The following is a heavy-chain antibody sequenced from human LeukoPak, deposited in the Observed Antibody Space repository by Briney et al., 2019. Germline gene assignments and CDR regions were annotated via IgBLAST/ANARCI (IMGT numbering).Heavy chain of an antibody. Sequence: PSETLSLTCTVSGGSVYSGSYYWSWIPQPPGKGLEWIRCIYYSGSTNYNPSLKSRVTISVDTSKNQFSLKLSSVTAADSDVYYCARAEVPYYYYGMDVWGQGTTVTVSS. V-gene: IGHV4-61*01. CDR3: ARAEVPYYYYGMDV. CDR2: IYYSGST. CDR1: GGSVYSGSYY. J-gene: IGHJ6*02.